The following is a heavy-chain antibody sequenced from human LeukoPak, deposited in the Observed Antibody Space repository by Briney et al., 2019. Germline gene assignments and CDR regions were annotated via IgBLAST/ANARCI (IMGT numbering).Heavy chain of an antibody. CDR3: AKLGGRDIVAQIDAFDI. CDR2: IRYDGSNK. CDR1: GFTFSSYG. J-gene: IGHJ3*02. V-gene: IGHV3-30*02. D-gene: IGHD2-15*01. Sequence: PGGSLRLSCAASGFTFSSYGMHWVRQAPGKGLEWVAFIRYDGSNKYYADSVKGRFTISRDNSKNTLYLQMNSLRAEDTAVYYCAKLGGRDIVAQIDAFDIWGQGTMVTVSS.